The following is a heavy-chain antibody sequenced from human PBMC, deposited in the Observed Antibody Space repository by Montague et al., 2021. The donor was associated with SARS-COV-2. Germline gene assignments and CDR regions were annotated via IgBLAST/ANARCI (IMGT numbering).Heavy chain of an antibody. CDR1: GGSISSSSSY. V-gene: IGHV4-39*07. CDR3: ARDIRIPMLIVIQGYGMDV. CDR2: IYYSGST. J-gene: IGHJ6*02. D-gene: IGHD3-22*01. Sequence: SETLSLTCTVSGGSISSSSSYWGWIRQPPGVGLEWIGSIYYSGSTYYNPSLKSRITISVDTSKNQFSLRLTSVTAADTAVYYCARDIRIPMLIVIQGYGMDVWGQGTTVTVPS.